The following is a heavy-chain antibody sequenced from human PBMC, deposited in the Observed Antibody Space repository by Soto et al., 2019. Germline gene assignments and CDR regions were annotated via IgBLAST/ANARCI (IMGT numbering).Heavy chain of an antibody. J-gene: IGHJ6*02. CDR3: ARVEDGSYLDV. CDR2: INHSGST. CDR1: GGSFSGYY. D-gene: IGHD3-10*01. V-gene: IGHV4-34*01. Sequence: SETLSLTCAVYGGSFSGYYWSWIRQPPGKGLEWIGEINHSGSTNYNPSLKSRVTISVDTSKNQFSLKLSSVTAADTAVYYCARVEDGSYLDVWGQGTTVTVSS.